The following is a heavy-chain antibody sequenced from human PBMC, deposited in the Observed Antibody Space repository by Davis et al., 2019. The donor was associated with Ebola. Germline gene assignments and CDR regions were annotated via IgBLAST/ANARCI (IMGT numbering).Heavy chain of an antibody. D-gene: IGHD3-10*01. CDR3: ARELGYGSGVDY. CDR1: GFTFSSYG. Sequence: GESLKISCAASGFTFSSYGMHWVRQAPGKGLEWVSAISGSGGSTTYADSVKGRFTISRDISTNTVYLQMSSLGVADTALYYCARELGYGSGVDYWGQGTLVTVSS. CDR2: ISGSGGST. V-gene: IGHV3-23*01. J-gene: IGHJ4*02.